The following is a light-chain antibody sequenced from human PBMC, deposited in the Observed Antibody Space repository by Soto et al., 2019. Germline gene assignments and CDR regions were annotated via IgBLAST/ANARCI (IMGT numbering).Light chain of an antibody. CDR1: QSVSSN. J-gene: IGKJ1*01. CDR3: QQYNNWP. Sequence: EIVMTQSPATLSVSPGERATLSCRASQSVSSNLAWYQQKPGQAPRLLIYGASTRATGIPARFSGSGSGTEFTLTISSLQSEDFAVYYCQQYNNWPFGQGTKVEI. CDR2: GAS. V-gene: IGKV3-15*01.